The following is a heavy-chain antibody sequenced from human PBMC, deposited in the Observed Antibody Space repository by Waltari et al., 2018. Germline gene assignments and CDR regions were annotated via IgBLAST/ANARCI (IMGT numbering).Heavy chain of an antibody. D-gene: IGHD3-22*01. CDR3: ARDQWFAFDI. J-gene: IGHJ3*02. Sequence: EVQLVESGGGLVQPGGSLRLSCAASGFTLSSYWMSWVRQAPGKGLEGVDNIMTDGSEEYYVDSVRGRFTISRDNAKNSLFLQMNSLRPEDTAVYYCARDQWFAFDIWGQGTMVTVSS. CDR1: GFTLSSYW. V-gene: IGHV3-7*01. CDR2: IMTDGSEE.